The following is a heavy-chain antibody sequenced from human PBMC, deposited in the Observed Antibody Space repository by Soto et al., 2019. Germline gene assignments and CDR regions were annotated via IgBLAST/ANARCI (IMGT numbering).Heavy chain of an antibody. D-gene: IGHD6-6*01. CDR1: GGTFSSYA. CDR2: INVDNGDT. Sequence: ASVKVSCKASGGTFSSYAISWVRQAPGQGLEWMGWINVDNGDTKYSQNFQDRVTIIRDTSANSVYMELSSLTTEDTAVYYCARVGLKYLRWFDPWGQGSLVTVSS. V-gene: IGHV1-3*01. CDR3: ARVGLKYLRWFDP. J-gene: IGHJ5*02.